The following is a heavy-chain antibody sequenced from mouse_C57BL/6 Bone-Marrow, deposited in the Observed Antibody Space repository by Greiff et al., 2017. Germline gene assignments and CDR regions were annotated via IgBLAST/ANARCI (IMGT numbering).Heavy chain of an antibody. CDR1: GFTFSSYG. CDR3: ARSYYYGSSYGWFAY. CDR2: ISSGGSYT. D-gene: IGHD1-1*01. J-gene: IGHJ3*01. Sequence: EVQLVESGGDLVRPGGSLKLSCAASGFTFSSYGMSWVRQTPDQRLEWVATISSGGSYTYYPDSVKGRFTLSRDNAKKTLYLQMSSLKSEDTAMYDCARSYYYGSSYGWFAYWGQGTLVTVSA. V-gene: IGHV5-6*01.